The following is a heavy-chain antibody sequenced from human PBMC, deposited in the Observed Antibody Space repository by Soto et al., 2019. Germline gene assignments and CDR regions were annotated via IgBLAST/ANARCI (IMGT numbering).Heavy chain of an antibody. CDR2: ISSSGSTI. J-gene: IGHJ3*02. Sequence: WGSLRLSCAASGFTFSDYYMSWIRQAPGKGLEWVSYISSSGSTIYYADSVKGRFTISRDNAKNSLYLQMNSLRAEDTAVYYCATRYITMIVLAKTPWAALDIWGQGTMVTVSS. V-gene: IGHV3-11*01. CDR1: GFTFSDYY. D-gene: IGHD3-22*01. CDR3: ATRYITMIVLAKTPWAALDI.